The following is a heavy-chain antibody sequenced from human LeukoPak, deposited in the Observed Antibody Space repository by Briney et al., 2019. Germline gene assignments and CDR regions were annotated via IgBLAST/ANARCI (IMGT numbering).Heavy chain of an antibody. CDR1: GFIFNTYA. CDR2: ITSTSTFT. Sequence: GGSLRLSCEASGFIFNTYAMNWVRQAPGKGLEWVSSITSTSTFTYYADSVKGRFTISRDNVKNSLYLQMNSLRAEDTAVYYCARAGYCSRGICYSFDYWGQGALVTVSS. V-gene: IGHV3-21*06. D-gene: IGHD2-15*01. CDR3: ARAGYCSRGICYSFDY. J-gene: IGHJ4*02.